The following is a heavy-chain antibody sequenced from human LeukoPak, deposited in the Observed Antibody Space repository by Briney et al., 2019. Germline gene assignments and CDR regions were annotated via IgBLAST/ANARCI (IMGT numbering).Heavy chain of an antibody. Sequence: GRSLRLSCAASGFTFDDYAMHWVRQAPGKGLEWVSGISWNSGSIGYADSVKGRFTISRDNAKNSLYLQMNSLRAEDTAVYYCARDPGYDILTGSDYWGQGTLVTVSS. CDR1: GFTFDDYA. CDR2: ISWNSGSI. J-gene: IGHJ4*02. V-gene: IGHV3-9*01. D-gene: IGHD3-9*01. CDR3: ARDPGYDILTGSDY.